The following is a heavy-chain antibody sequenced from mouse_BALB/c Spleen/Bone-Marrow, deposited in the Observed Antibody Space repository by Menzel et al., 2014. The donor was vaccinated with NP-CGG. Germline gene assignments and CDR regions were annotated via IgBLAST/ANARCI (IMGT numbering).Heavy chain of an antibody. CDR3: ARRRFAY. CDR1: GFTFSDYY. Sequence: EVKLVESGGGLVKPGGSLKLSCAASGFTFSDYYMYWVRQTPEKRLEWVATISDGGSYTYYPDSVKGRLTISRENAKNNLYLQMSSLKSEDTAMYYCARRRFAYWGQGTLVTVSA. V-gene: IGHV5-4*02. J-gene: IGHJ3*01. CDR2: ISDGGSYT.